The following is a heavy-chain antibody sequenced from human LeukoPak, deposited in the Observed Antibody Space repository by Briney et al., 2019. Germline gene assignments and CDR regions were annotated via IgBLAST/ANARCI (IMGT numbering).Heavy chain of an antibody. J-gene: IGHJ4*02. CDR2: IYYSGST. CDR1: GASISSYY. D-gene: IGHD6-13*01. CDR3: ARSRSSSRFLFDY. Sequence: SETLSLTCTVSGASISSYYWSWIRQPPGKGLEWIGYIYYSGSTNYNPSLKSRVTISVDTSKNQFSLKLNSVTAADTAVYYCARSRSSSRFLFDYWGQGTLVTISS. V-gene: IGHV4-59*01.